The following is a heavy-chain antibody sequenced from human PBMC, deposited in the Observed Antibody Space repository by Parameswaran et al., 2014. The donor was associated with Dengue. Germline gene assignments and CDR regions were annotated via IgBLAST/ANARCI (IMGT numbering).Heavy chain of an antibody. D-gene: IGHD2-2*01. J-gene: IGHJ4*02. Sequence: WVRQAPGQGLEWVGWINPHNGVANSAQKFQGRVTMTRDTSINTVYMELRGLRSDDTAVYYCATTRDETVAIPDAPLGFWGRGTLVTVSS. CDR2: INPHNGVA. CDR3: ATTRDETVAIPDAPLGF. V-gene: IGHV1-2*02.